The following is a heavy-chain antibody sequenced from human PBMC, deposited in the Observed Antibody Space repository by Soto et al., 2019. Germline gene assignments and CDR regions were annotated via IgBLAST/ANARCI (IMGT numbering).Heavy chain of an antibody. CDR1: GFTFSSYA. CDR3: ARGGHYDILTGPSGY. J-gene: IGHJ4*02. D-gene: IGHD3-9*01. V-gene: IGHV3-30-3*01. CDR2: ISYDGSNK. Sequence: QVQLVESGGGVVQPGRSLRLSCAASGFTFSSYAMHWVRQAPGKGLEWVAVISYDGSNKYYADSVKGRFPISRDNSKNTLYLQMNSLRAEDTAVYYCARGGHYDILTGPSGYWGQGTLVTVSS.